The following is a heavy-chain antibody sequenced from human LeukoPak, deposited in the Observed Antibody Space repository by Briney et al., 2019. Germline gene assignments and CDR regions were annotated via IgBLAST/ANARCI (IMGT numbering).Heavy chain of an antibody. V-gene: IGHV4-39*01. D-gene: IGHD6-13*01. CDR2: IYYSGST. J-gene: IGHJ3*02. Sequence: SETLSLTCTVSGGSISSSSYYWGWIRQPPGKGLEWIGSIYYSGSTYYNPSLKSRVTISVDTSKNQFSLKLSSVTAADTAVYYCERHTYSSSSGFDIWGQGTMVTVSS. CDR3: ERHTYSSSSGFDI. CDR1: GGSISSSSYY.